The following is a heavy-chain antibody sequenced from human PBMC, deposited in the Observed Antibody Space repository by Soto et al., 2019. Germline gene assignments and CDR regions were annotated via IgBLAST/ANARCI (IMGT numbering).Heavy chain of an antibody. CDR3: TRDTGLRFIDY. CDR1: VFTFISYW. V-gene: IGHV3-7*01. CDR2: IKQDGSEK. D-gene: IGHD5-12*01. J-gene: IGHJ4*02. Sequence: GGSLRLSCASSVFTFISYWMSWVRQAPGKGLEWVANIKQDGSEKYYVDPVKGRFTISRDNAKNSLYLQMNSLRAEDTAVYYCTRDTGLRFIDYWGQGTLVTVSS.